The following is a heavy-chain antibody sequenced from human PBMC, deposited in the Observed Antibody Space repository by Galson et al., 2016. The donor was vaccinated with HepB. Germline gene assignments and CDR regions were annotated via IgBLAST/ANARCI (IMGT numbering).Heavy chain of an antibody. CDR2: VYPGDSDT. D-gene: IGHD1-26*01. J-gene: IGHJ3*01. CDR3: ARHDSGCYSDAAFDV. V-gene: IGHV5-51*01. CDR1: GYTFTSYW. Sequence: GAEVKKSGESLKISCQTSGYTFTSYWIGWVRQTPGKGLEWMGIVYPGDSDTRQSPSLQGRVTISADKSINTAYLQWSSLQASDTAMYYCARHDSGCYSDAAFDVWGQGTMVTVSS.